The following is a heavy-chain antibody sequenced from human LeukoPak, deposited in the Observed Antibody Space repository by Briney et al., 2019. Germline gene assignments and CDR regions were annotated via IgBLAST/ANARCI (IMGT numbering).Heavy chain of an antibody. J-gene: IGHJ4*02. CDR1: GGSITSYY. CDR3: ARHTHYYYTSGTYFPYFDS. CDR2: IYYTGSA. D-gene: IGHD3-22*01. Sequence: SETLSLTCTVSGGSITSYYWSWIRQPPGKGLEWIGYIYYTGSADYNPSLKSRVTISVDTSKNQFSLKLSSVTAADTAVYYCARHTHYYYTSGTYFPYFDSWGQGTLVTVSS. V-gene: IGHV4-59*08.